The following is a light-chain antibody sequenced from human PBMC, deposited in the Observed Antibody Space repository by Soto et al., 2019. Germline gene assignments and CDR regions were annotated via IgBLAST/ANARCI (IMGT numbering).Light chain of an antibody. Sequence: IQVTQSPSSLSASVGDRVTITCRTSQGIRSALGWYQQKPGKVPNLLIYAASTLQSGVPSRFSGSGSGSDFTLTTSSLQPDVFAAFSSQQINTFPLPFGPATKVDI. CDR2: AAS. V-gene: IGKV1-13*02. CDR1: QGIRSA. CDR3: QQINTFPLP. J-gene: IGKJ3*01.